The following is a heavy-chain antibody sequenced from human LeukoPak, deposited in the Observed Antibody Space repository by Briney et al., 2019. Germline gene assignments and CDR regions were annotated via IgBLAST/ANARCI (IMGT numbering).Heavy chain of an antibody. CDR2: ISGSGSNT. CDR3: ARETTYLDY. D-gene: IGHD1-7*01. V-gene: IGHV3-23*01. Sequence: GGSLRLSCAASGFTFSSYAMSWVRQAPGKGLEWVSVISGSGSNTYYADSVKGRFTISRDNSKNTLYLQMNSLRAEDTAVYYCARETTYLDYWGQGTLVTVSS. J-gene: IGHJ4*02. CDR1: GFTFSSYA.